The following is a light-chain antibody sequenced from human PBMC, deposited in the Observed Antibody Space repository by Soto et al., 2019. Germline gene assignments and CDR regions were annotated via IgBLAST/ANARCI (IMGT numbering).Light chain of an antibody. CDR2: DVN. J-gene: IGLJ1*01. CDR3: SAHGGTNPYV. CDR1: ASDIGGYSF. V-gene: IGLV2-8*01. Sequence: QSALTQPPSASGSPGQSVAISCTGTASDIGGYSFVSWYQQHPGKAPKLLIYDVNKRPSWVPDRFSGSKSGNTASLTVSGLQAEDEAEYYCSAHGGTNPYVFGTGTKLTVL.